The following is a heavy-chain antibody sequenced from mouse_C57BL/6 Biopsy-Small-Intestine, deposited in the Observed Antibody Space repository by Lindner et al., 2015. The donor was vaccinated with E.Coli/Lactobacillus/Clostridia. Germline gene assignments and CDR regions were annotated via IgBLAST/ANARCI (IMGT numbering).Heavy chain of an antibody. CDR3: VRGWDGYYRYFDV. D-gene: IGHD2-3*01. Sequence: VQLQESGAELVRPGASVNLSCKASGYTFTSYGISWVKQRTGQGLKWIGDIYPRSVNTYYNEKFKAKATLTADKSSSTAFMELRSLTSEDSAVYFCVRGWDGYYRYFDVWGTGTTVTVSS. J-gene: IGHJ1*03. CDR2: IYPRSVNT. V-gene: IGHV1-81*01. CDR1: GYTFTSYG.